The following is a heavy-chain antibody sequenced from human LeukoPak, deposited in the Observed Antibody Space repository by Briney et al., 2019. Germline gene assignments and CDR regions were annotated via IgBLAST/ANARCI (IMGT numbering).Heavy chain of an antibody. CDR2: IYYSGST. J-gene: IGHJ2*01. CDR1: GGSISSSSYY. V-gene: IGHV4-39*01. CDR3: AGGDWFFDL. D-gene: IGHD3-16*01. Sequence: SETLSLTCTVSGGSISSSSYYWGWIRQPPGKGLEWIGSIYYSGSTYYNPSLKSRVTKSVDTSKNQFSLKLTSVTAADTAVYFRAGGDWFFDLWGRGTLVTVSS.